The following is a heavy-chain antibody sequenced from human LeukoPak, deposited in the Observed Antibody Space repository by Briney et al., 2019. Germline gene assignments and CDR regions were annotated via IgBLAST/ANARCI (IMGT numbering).Heavy chain of an antibody. CDR1: GFTFSSYG. CDR3: AGRAGDWFHFDY. CDR2: IWYDGSNK. J-gene: IGHJ4*02. Sequence: PGRSLRLSCAASGFTFSSYGMHWVRQAPGKGLEWVAVIWYDGSNKYYADSVKGRFTISRDNSKNTLYLQMNSLRAEDTAVYYCAGRAGDWFHFDYWGQGTLVTVSS. D-gene: IGHD7-27*01. V-gene: IGHV3-33*01.